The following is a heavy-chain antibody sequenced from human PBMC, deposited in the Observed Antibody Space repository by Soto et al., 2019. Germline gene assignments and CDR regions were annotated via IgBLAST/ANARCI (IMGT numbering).Heavy chain of an antibody. CDR3: ARARLDTPALDY. Sequence: QVQLVESGGGVVQPGRSLRLSCAASGVTFSSYAMHWVRQAPGKGLEWVAVISYDGSNKYYADSVKGRFTISRDNSTNTLYLQMNSLRAEDTAVYYCARARLDTPALDYWGQGTLVTVSS. J-gene: IGHJ4*02. D-gene: IGHD2-2*01. CDR2: ISYDGSNK. V-gene: IGHV3-30-3*01. CDR1: GVTFSSYA.